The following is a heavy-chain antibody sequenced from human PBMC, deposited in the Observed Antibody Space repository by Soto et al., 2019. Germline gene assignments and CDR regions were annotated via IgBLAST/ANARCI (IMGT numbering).Heavy chain of an antibody. Sequence: SETLSLTCTVSGGSISSYYWSWIRQPPGKGLEWIGYIYYSGSTNYNPSLESRVTISVDTSKNQFSLKLSSVTAADTAVYYCASSWLRNYFDYWGQGTLVTVSS. D-gene: IGHD5-12*01. CDR2: IYYSGST. J-gene: IGHJ4*02. CDR1: GGSISSYY. CDR3: ASSWLRNYFDY. V-gene: IGHV4-59*08.